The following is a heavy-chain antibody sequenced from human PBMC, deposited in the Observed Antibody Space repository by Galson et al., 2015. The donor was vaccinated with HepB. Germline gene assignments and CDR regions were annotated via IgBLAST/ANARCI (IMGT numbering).Heavy chain of an antibody. D-gene: IGHD6-25*01. V-gene: IGHV3-30-3*02. CDR1: GFTFSSYA. Sequence: SLRLSCAASGFTFSSYAMHWVRQAPGKGLEWVAVISYDGSNKYYADSVKGRFTISRDNSKNSLYLQMNSLRAEDTAVYYCAKHQRGSDYYYGMDVWGQGTTVTVSS. CDR2: ISYDGSNK. CDR3: AKHQRGSDYYYGMDV. J-gene: IGHJ6*02.